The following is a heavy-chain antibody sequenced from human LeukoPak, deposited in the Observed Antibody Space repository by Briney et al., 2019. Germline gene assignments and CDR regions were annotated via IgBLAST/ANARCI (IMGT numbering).Heavy chain of an antibody. J-gene: IGHJ5*02. D-gene: IGHD3-10*01. Sequence: GGSLRLSCAASGFTFSSYWMSWVRKAPGKGLEWVAFIRYDGSNKYYADSVKGRFTISRDNSKNTLYLQMNSLRAEDTAVYYCARLWFGEGSFDWFDPWGQGTLVTVSS. CDR2: IRYDGSNK. CDR3: ARLWFGEGSFDWFDP. CDR1: GFTFSSYW. V-gene: IGHV3-30*02.